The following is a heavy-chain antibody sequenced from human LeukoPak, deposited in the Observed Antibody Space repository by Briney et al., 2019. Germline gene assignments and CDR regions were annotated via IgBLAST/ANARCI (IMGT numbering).Heavy chain of an antibody. CDR1: GGSLSNDY. CDR3: ARASEGIGFFDY. Sequence: KPSETLSLTCTVSGGSLSNDYWSWIRQPPGKGLEWIGYIYHNGKTNYNPSLKSRLTISLDTSKTQFSLNLNSMTAADTAIYYCARASEGIGFFDYWGQGILVTVSS. D-gene: IGHD3-3*01. V-gene: IGHV4-59*01. CDR2: IYHNGKT. J-gene: IGHJ4*02.